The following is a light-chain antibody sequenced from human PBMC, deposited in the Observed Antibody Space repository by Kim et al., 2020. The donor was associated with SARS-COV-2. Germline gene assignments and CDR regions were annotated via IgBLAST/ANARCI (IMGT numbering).Light chain of an antibody. CDR1: YSNIGRNT. CDR3: AAWDDSLSGPV. CDR2: SNN. J-gene: IGLJ3*02. Sequence: QSVLTQPPSASGTPGQRVTISCSGSYSNIGRNTINWYQQLPGTAPKLLIYSNNERPSGVPDRFSGSKSGTSASLAISGLLSGDEADYYCAAWDDSLSGPVFGGGTQLTVL. V-gene: IGLV1-44*01.